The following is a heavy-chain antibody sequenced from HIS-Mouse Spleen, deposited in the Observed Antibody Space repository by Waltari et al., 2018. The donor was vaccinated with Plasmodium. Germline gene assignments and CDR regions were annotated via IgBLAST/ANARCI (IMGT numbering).Heavy chain of an antibody. Sequence: QLQLQESGPGLVKPSETLSLTCTVSGGSISSSSSSCGGIRQPPGKGLEWIGSIYYSGSTYYNPSLKSRVTISVDTSKNQFSLKLSSVTAADTAVYYCARDRITGTSYFDYWGQGTLVTVSS. CDR2: IYYSGST. J-gene: IGHJ4*02. D-gene: IGHD1-7*01. CDR3: ARDRITGTSYFDY. V-gene: IGHV4-39*07. CDR1: GGSISSSSSS.